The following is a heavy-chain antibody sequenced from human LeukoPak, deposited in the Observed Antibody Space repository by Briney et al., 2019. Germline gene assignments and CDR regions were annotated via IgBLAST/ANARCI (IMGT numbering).Heavy chain of an antibody. CDR1: GFTFTSSA. CDR3: ARDLGAQTMVFFDP. Sequence: GASVKVSCKASGFTFTSSAVHWVRQAPGQGLEWMGIINPSGGSTSYAQKFQGRVTTTRDTSTSTVYMELSSLRSEDTAVYYCARDLGAQTMVFFDPWGQGTLVTVSS. CDR2: INPSGGST. J-gene: IGHJ5*02. V-gene: IGHV1-46*01. D-gene: IGHD4/OR15-4a*01.